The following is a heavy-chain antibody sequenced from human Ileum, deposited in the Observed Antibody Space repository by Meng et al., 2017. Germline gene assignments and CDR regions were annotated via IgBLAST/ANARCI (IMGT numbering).Heavy chain of an antibody. CDR3: ARSGSGWSLDY. J-gene: IGHJ4*02. V-gene: IGHV6-1*01. D-gene: IGHD6-19*01. CDR2: TYYRSKWFT. CDR1: GDSVSTNSVG. Sequence: PGLVHPPQTPSLPCGLSGDSVSTNSVGWNWIRQSPSRGLEWLGRTYYRSKWFTDYAVSVKSRIPINPDTSTNQFSLQLNSVTPEDTAVYYCARSGSGWSLDYWGQGTLVTVSS.